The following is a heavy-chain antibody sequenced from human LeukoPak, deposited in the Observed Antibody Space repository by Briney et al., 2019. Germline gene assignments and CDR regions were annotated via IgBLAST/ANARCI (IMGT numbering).Heavy chain of an antibody. Sequence: ASVKVSCKASGYTFTGYYMHWVRQAPGQGLEWMGGIIPIFGTANYAQKFQGRVTITADESTSTAYMELSSLRSEDTAVYYCAIGAYYYGSGRRYYYYMDVWGKGTTVTISS. D-gene: IGHD3-10*01. CDR1: GYTFTGYY. J-gene: IGHJ6*03. CDR3: AIGAYYYGSGRRYYYYMDV. CDR2: IIPIFGTA. V-gene: IGHV1-69*13.